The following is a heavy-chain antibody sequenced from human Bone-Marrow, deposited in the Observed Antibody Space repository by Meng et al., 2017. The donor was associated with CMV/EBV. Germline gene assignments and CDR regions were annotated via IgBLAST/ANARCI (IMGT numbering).Heavy chain of an antibody. CDR1: GYIFTSYW. V-gene: IGHV5-51*01. CDR2: IYPGDSDT. Sequence: KVSCKDSGYIFTSYWIGWVRQMPGKGLEWRGSIYPGDSDTRYSPSFQGQVTIADEKSISTAYLQWSSLKASDTAMYYCACLIWYSSSWFNFDYWGQGTLVTVSS. CDR3: ACLIWYSSSWFNFDY. D-gene: IGHD6-13*01. J-gene: IGHJ4*02.